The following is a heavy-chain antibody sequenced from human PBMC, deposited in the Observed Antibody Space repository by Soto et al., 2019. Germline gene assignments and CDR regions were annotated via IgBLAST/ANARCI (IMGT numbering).Heavy chain of an antibody. V-gene: IGHV3-30*18. CDR2: ISDDGSNK. CDR1: GFPFSRFG. J-gene: IGHJ4*02. Sequence: QVQLVESGGGVVQPGRSLRLSCAASGFPFSRFGMHWVRQAPGKGLEWVAVISDDGSNKHYADFVKGRFTISRDNSNNTLYLQMSSLRAEDTAVYYCAKDRWGDYGDLNLPGYWGQGTLVTVSS. D-gene: IGHD4-17*01. CDR3: AKDRWGDYGDLNLPGY.